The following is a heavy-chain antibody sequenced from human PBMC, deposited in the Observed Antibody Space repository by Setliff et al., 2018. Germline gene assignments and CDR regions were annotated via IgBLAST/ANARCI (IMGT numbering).Heavy chain of an antibody. D-gene: IGHD3-10*01. Sequence: SETLSLTCSVSGGSISSGSYYWGWVRQSPGKGLEWVGSMYYSGSTYYNPSLKGRVTLSVDTTKNQFSLKLTSMTAADTAVYFCARHLLVQGTYHFDYWGQGSPVTV. CDR2: MYYSGST. CDR1: GGSISSGSYY. V-gene: IGHV4-39*01. CDR3: ARHLLVQGTYHFDY. J-gene: IGHJ4*02.